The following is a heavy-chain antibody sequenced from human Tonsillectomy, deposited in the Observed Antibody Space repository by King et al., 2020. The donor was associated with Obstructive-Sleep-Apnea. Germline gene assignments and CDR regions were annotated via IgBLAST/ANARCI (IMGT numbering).Heavy chain of an antibody. J-gene: IGHJ6*02. D-gene: IGHD6-25*01. V-gene: IGHV3-30*02. CDR2: IRYDGTYK. CDR1: RFTFSDHV. Sequence: VQLVESGGGVVQPGRSLRLSCAASRFTFSDHVMHWVRQAPGKGLEWVAFIRYDGTYKYYAESVKGRLTISRDNSRSTLFLQMNSLRNEDTAVYYCARVRPTGFMSPGSGLDVWGRGTAVTVSS. CDR3: ARVRPTGFMSPGSGLDV.